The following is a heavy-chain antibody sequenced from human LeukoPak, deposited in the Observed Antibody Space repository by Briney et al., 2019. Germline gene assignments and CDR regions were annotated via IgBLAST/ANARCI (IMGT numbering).Heavy chain of an antibody. J-gene: IGHJ6*02. V-gene: IGHV4-34*01. D-gene: IGHD1-26*01. Sequence: SETLSLTCAVYGGSFSGYYWSWIRQPPGKGLEWIGEINHRGSTNYNPSLKSRVTISVDTSKNQFSLKLSSVTAADTAVYYCARDLSVGATTDYYYYYGMDVWGQGTTVTVSS. CDR1: GGSFSGYY. CDR3: ARDLSVGATTDYYYYYGMDV. CDR2: INHRGST.